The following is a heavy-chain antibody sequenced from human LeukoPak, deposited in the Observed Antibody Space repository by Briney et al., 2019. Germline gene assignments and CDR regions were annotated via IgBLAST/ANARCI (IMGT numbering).Heavy chain of an antibody. CDR1: GFTFSNYA. Sequence: PGGSLRLSCAASGFTFSNYAMHWVRQAPGKGLEWVALISYDGNNQYYADSVKGRFTISRANSKNTLYLQMSSLRAEDTAVYYCARSYRRGAITMLRGVANRGAFDIWGQGTMVTVSS. D-gene: IGHD3-10*01. J-gene: IGHJ3*02. V-gene: IGHV3-30*04. CDR3: ARSYRRGAITMLRGVANRGAFDI. CDR2: ISYDGNNQ.